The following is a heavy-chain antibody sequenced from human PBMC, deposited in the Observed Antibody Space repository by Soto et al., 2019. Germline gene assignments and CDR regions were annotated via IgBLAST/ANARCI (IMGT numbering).Heavy chain of an antibody. J-gene: IGHJ6*02. CDR1: GFTFSSYW. CDR3: ARAGGDYPRVTGCGMDV. Sequence: EVQLVESGGGLVQPGGSLRLSCAASGFTFSSYWMHWVRQAPGKGLVWVSRINSDGSSTSYAESVKGRFTISRDNAKNTLYLQMNSLRAEDTAVYYCARAGGDYPRVTGCGMDVWGQGTTVTVSS. V-gene: IGHV3-74*01. D-gene: IGHD4-17*01. CDR2: INSDGSST.